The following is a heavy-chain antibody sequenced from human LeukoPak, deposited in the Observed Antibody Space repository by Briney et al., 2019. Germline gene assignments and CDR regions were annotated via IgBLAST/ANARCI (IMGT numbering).Heavy chain of an antibody. Sequence: GGSRRLSCAASGFTFSTPWMSWVRLAPGRGLEWVANIKQDGSEKNYVDSVKGRFTISRDNAKDLLYLQMNSLRVEDTAMYYCAWYSRSSEAYWGQGTLVTVSS. D-gene: IGHD6-6*01. CDR1: GFTFSTPW. CDR3: AWYSRSSEAY. V-gene: IGHV3-7*01. CDR2: IKQDGSEK. J-gene: IGHJ4*02.